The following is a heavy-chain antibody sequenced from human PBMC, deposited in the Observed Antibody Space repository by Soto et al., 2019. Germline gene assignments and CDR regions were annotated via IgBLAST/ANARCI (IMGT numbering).Heavy chain of an antibody. CDR3: ASAYGSGTYDY. D-gene: IGHD3-10*01. V-gene: IGHV4-39*01. CDR1: GGSISSSSYY. CDR2: IYYSGST. J-gene: IGHJ4*02. Sequence: PSETLSLTCTVSGGSISSSSYYWGWIRQPPGKGLEWIGSIYYSGSTYHNPSLKSRVTISVDTSKNQFSLKLSSVTAADTAVYYCASAYGSGTYDYWGQGTLVTVSS.